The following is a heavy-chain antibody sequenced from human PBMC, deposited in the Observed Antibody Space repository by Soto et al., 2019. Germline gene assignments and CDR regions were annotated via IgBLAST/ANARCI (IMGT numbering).Heavy chain of an antibody. CDR1: GFTFSSYG. Sequence: GSLRLSCAASGFTFSSYGMHWVRQAPGKGLEWVAVISYDGSNKYYADSVKGRFTISRDNSKNTLYLQMNSLRAEDTAVYYCAKDGILYSSSPAYFDYWGQGTLVTVSS. D-gene: IGHD6-6*01. CDR2: ISYDGSNK. CDR3: AKDGILYSSSPAYFDY. J-gene: IGHJ4*02. V-gene: IGHV3-30*18.